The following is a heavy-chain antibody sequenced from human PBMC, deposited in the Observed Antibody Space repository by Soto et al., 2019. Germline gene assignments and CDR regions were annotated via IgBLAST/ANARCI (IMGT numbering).Heavy chain of an antibody. J-gene: IGHJ6*02. D-gene: IGHD6-13*01. CDR2: INHSGST. V-gene: IGHV4-34*01. CDR1: GGSFSGYY. Sequence: QVQLQQWGAGLLKPSETLSLTCAVYGGSFSGYYWSWIRQPPGKGLEWIGEINHSGSTNYNPSLKTRVTIAVDTSKNQFSRKLSSVTAADTAVYYCARCIAGTAGGMDVWGQGTTVTVSS. CDR3: ARCIAGTAGGMDV.